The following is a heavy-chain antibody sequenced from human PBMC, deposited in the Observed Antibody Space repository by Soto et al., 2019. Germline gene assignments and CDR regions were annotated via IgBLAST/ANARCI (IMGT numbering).Heavy chain of an antibody. J-gene: IGHJ6*02. Sequence: QVQLVQSGAEVKKPGASVKVSCKASDYTFSSFGISWVRQAPGQGLEWMGWISAYNGNTNYAQNLQGRVTMTTDTSTGTAYMEVRSLTSDDTAVYYCARDGSGSYYYYYGMDVWGLGTTVTVSS. CDR3: ARDGSGSYYYYYGMDV. CDR1: DYTFSSFG. CDR2: ISAYNGNT. V-gene: IGHV1-18*01. D-gene: IGHD3-22*01.